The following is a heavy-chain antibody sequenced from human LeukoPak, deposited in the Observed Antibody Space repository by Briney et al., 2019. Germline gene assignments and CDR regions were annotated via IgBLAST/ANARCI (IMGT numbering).Heavy chain of an antibody. V-gene: IGHV3-23*01. CDR3: AKNPRLEGWIYFDS. J-gene: IGHJ4*02. CDR1: GFTFSGYS. CDR2: ISDSGGRK. D-gene: IGHD1-1*01. Sequence: PGGSLTLSCAASGFTFSGYSMSWVRQPPGKGLEWVSSISDSGGRKDYADSVKGRFTISRDNSKNTLSLQMNSLTAEDTAVYYCAKNPRLEGWIYFDSWGQGILVTVSS.